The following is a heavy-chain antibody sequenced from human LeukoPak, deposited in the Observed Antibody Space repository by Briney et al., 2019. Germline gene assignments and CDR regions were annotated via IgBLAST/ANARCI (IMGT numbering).Heavy chain of an antibody. J-gene: IGHJ5*02. Sequence: GASVKVSCKASGYTFTGYYMHWVRQAPGQGLEWMGWINPNSGGTNYAQKFQGGVTMTRDTSISTAYMELSRLRSDDTAVYYCARLRAARPGWFDPWGQGTLVTVSS. D-gene: IGHD6-6*01. CDR2: INPNSGGT. V-gene: IGHV1-2*02. CDR3: ARLRAARPGWFDP. CDR1: GYTFTGYY.